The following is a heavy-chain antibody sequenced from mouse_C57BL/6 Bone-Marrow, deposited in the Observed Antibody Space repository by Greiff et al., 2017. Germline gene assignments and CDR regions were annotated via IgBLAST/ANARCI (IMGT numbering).Heavy chain of an antibody. CDR1: GYSITSGYY. CDR3: ARWAPTHLDY. CDR2: ISYDGST. Sequence: EVQLVESGPGLVKPSQSLSLTCSVTGYSITSGYYWNWIRQFPGNQLECMCYISYDGSTNYNPALKNRIPITRDTSTNPFFLKLNSVTTEDTATYYCARWAPTHLDYWGQGTTLTVSS. V-gene: IGHV3-6*01. D-gene: IGHD2-10*01. J-gene: IGHJ2*01.